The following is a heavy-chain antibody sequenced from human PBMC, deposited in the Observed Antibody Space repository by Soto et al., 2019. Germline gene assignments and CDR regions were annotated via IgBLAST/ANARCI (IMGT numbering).Heavy chain of an antibody. D-gene: IGHD2-21*02. Sequence: SETLSLTCAVSGGSISSSHWWGWVRQAPGKGLEWIGEIYHSGSTNYNPSLKSRITMSVDKSKNQFSVNLSSVTAADTAVYYCVIDAEETASVPAPWLVWGRGTMVTVSS. CDR2: IYHSGST. J-gene: IGHJ6*02. CDR1: GGSISSSHW. CDR3: VIDAEETASVPAPWLV. V-gene: IGHV4-4*02.